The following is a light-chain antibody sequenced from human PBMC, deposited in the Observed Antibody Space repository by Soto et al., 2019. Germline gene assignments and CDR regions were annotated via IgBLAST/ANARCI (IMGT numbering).Light chain of an antibody. CDR2: TAS. Sequence: AIQMTQSPSSLSASVGDRVTITCRASQGIRDDLGWYQQKPGKAPKLLIYTASSLQSGVPSRFSGSGSGTDFTLTISSLQPEDFATYYCLQDYNYPFTFGGGTKVEIK. CDR3: LQDYNYPFT. J-gene: IGKJ4*01. V-gene: IGKV1-6*01. CDR1: QGIRDD.